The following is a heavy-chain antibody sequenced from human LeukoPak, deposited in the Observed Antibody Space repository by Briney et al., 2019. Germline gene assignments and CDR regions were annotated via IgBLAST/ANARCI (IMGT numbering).Heavy chain of an antibody. D-gene: IGHD3-3*01. Sequence: ASVKVSCKASGYTFNNNGISWVRQAPGQGLEWMGWISAYNGDTNYAQKLQGRVTMTTDTSTSTAYMELRSLRSDDTAVYYCARDPARDYDFWSGYNPPLDYYYGMDVWGQGTTVTVSS. V-gene: IGHV1-18*01. CDR2: ISAYNGDT. CDR1: GYTFNNNG. CDR3: ARDPARDYDFWSGYNPPLDYYYGMDV. J-gene: IGHJ6*02.